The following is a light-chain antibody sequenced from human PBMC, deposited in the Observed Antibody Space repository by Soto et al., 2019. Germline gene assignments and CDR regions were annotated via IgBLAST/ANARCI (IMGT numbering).Light chain of an antibody. V-gene: IGLV2-14*03. Sequence: QSALTQPASVSGSPGQSITISCTGTSSDIGAYDYVSWYQQHPGGVPKLLIYDASSRPSGVSSRFSGSKSGNTASLTISGLQADDESDYYCSSFADSSARDYVFGGGTKLTVL. CDR1: SSDIGAYDY. J-gene: IGLJ1*01. CDR3: SSFADSSARDYV. CDR2: DAS.